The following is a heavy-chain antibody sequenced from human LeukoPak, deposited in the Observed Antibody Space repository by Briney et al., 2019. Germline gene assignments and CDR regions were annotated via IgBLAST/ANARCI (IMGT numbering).Heavy chain of an antibody. V-gene: IGHV4-59*01. Sequence: SETLSLTCTVSGGSISSYYWSWIRQPPGKGLEWIGYIYYSGSTNYSPSLKSRVTISVDTSKNQFSLKLSSVTAADTAVYYCARRGNAYFDYWGQGTLVTVSS. CDR3: ARRGNAYFDY. CDR1: GGSISSYY. J-gene: IGHJ4*02. CDR2: IYYSGST.